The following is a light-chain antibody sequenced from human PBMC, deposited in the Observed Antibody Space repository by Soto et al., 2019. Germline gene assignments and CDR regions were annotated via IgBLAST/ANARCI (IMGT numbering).Light chain of an antibody. CDR2: GAS. J-gene: IGKJ1*01. Sequence: EIVMTQSPATLSVSPGERVTLSCRASQSVSSNLAWYQQKPGQAPRLLIHGASTRATGIPDRFSGSGSGAEFTLTISGLQSEDFAVYYCQQYNKWPPTFGQGTKVEIK. CDR1: QSVSSN. CDR3: QQYNKWPPT. V-gene: IGKV3D-15*01.